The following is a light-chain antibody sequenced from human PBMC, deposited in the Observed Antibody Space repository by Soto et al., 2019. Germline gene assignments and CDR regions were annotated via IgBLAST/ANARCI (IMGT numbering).Light chain of an antibody. CDR1: SGHSRYA. Sequence: QLVLTQSPSASASLGASVKLTCTLSSGHSRYAIAWHQQQPEKGPRYLMKLNSDGSHSKGDGIPDRFSGSSSGAERYLTISSPQSEDEADYYCQTWGTGTVVFGGGTKLTVL. CDR3: QTWGTGTVV. CDR2: LNSDGSH. V-gene: IGLV4-69*01. J-gene: IGLJ2*01.